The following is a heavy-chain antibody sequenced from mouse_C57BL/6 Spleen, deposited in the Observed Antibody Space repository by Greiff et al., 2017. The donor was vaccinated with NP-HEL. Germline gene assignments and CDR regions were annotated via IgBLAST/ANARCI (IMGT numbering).Heavy chain of an antibody. CDR3: ARGSYDVGY. CDR2: IYPRSGNT. D-gene: IGHD2-12*01. Sequence: VQLQQSGAELARPGASVKLSCKASGYTFTSYGISWVKQRPGQGLEWIGEIYPRSGNTYYNEKFKGKATLTADKSSSTAYMELRSLTSEDSAVYFCARGSYDVGYWGQGTTLTVSS. V-gene: IGHV1-81*01. CDR1: GYTFTSYG. J-gene: IGHJ2*01.